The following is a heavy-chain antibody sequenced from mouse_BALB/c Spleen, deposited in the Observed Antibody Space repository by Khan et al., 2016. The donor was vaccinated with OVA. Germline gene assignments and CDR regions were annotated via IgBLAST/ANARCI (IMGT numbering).Heavy chain of an antibody. V-gene: IGHV1-77*01. CDR3: ARSGYGSLVY. Sequence: QVQLQQSGPELVKPGASVKMSCKASGYTFTDFLINWVKQRTGQGLEWIGQIFPGSDTSYYNEKFKGKATLTADKSSTTASMQLSSLTSEDSAVYFCARSGYGSLVYWGQGTTLTVSS. CDR1: GYTFTDFL. D-gene: IGHD1-1*01. J-gene: IGHJ2*01. CDR2: IFPGSDTS.